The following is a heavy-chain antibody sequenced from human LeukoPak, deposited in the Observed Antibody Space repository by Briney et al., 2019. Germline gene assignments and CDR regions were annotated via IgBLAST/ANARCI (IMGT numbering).Heavy chain of an antibody. CDR2: ISYDGSNK. D-gene: IGHD3-10*01. CDR1: GFTFSSYG. V-gene: IGHV3-30*03. Sequence: GGSLRLSCAASGFTFSSYGMHWVRQAPGKGLEWVAVISYDGSNKYYADSVKGRFTISRDNSKNTLYLQMNSLRAEDTAVYYCARDGDGSGSYYPDYWGQGTLVTVSS. CDR3: ARDGDGSGSYYPDY. J-gene: IGHJ4*02.